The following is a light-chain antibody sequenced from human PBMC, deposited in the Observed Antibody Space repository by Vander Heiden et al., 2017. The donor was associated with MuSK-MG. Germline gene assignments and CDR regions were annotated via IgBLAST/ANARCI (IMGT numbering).Light chain of an antibody. V-gene: IGKV3-20*01. CDR1: QSITTDS. J-gene: IGKJ1*01. CDR3: QQYAGSRT. Sequence: EIVLTQSPGTLSLSPGERATLPCRASQSITTDSLAWYQQKSGQAPMLLIYGVSIRATGIPDRFSGSGSGTDFTLTISRLEPEDFAVYYCQQYAGSRTFGQGTKVEIK. CDR2: GVS.